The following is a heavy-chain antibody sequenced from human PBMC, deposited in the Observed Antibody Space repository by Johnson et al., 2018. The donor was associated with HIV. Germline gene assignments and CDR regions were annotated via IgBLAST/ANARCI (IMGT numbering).Heavy chain of an antibody. CDR3: AKGLGRAAAGTRNAFEI. Sequence: VQLVESGGGVVQPGRSLRLSCAASGFTFSSYAMHWVRQAPGKGLEWVSVIYSGGSTYYADSVKGRFTISRDNSKNTLYLQMNSLRAEDTAVYYCAKGLGRAAAGTRNAFEIWGQGTMVTVSS. D-gene: IGHD6-13*01. CDR1: GFTFSSYA. J-gene: IGHJ3*02. V-gene: IGHV3-NL1*01. CDR2: IYSGGST.